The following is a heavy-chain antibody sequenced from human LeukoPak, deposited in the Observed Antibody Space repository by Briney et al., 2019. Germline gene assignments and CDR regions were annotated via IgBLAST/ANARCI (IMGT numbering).Heavy chain of an antibody. V-gene: IGHV3-33*07. Sequence: GGSLRLSCEASGFTFSSHGMYWVRQAPGKGLEWVALIWYDGSNKYYADSVKGRFTISRDNPNNTLYLQMNSLRAEDTAVYYCARSGWGYYDSLDHWGQGDLVTVSS. CDR2: IWYDGSNK. CDR3: ARSGWGYYDSLDH. CDR1: GFTFSSHG. D-gene: IGHD3-22*01. J-gene: IGHJ4*02.